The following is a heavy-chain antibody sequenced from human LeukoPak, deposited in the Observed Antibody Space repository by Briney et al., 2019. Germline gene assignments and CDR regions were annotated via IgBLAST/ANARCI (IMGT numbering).Heavy chain of an antibody. CDR3: SQGSAQYFDY. CDR2: IRSRGDGGTT. J-gene: IGHJ4*02. D-gene: IGHD2-15*01. Sequence: GGSLRLSCAVSGLTLSNVWMNWVRQAPGKGLEWVGRIRSRGDGGTTDFAAPVKGRFTISRDDSKNTLYLQMNSLTSEDTAVYYCSQGSAQYFDYWGQGTLVSVSS. V-gene: IGHV3-15*07. CDR1: GLTLSNVW.